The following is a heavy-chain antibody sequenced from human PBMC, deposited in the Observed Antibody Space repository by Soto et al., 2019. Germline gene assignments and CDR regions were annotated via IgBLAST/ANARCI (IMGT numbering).Heavy chain of an antibody. Sequence: LTCTVSGGSISSGGYYWSWIRQHPGKGLEWIGYIYYSGSTYYNPSLKSRVTISVDTSKNQFSLKLSSVTAADTAVYYFSRTIATTPDPFDYCGQGTLVSGSS. V-gene: IGHV4-31*03. D-gene: IGHD3-3*01. CDR2: IYYSGST. CDR3: SRTIATTPDPFDY. CDR1: GGSISSGGYY. J-gene: IGHJ4*02.